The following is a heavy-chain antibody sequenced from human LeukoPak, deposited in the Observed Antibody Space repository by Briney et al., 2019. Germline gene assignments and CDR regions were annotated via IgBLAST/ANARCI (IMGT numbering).Heavy chain of an antibody. CDR1: GFTFSSYA. V-gene: IGHV3-23*01. CDR2: ISGSGGST. CDR3: ARDKIQWLRYSYFDY. D-gene: IGHD5-12*01. J-gene: IGHJ4*02. Sequence: GGSLRLACAASGFTFSSYAMSWVCQAPGKGLEGVSAISGSGGSTYYADSVKGRFTISRDNSKNTLYLQMNSLRAEDTAVYYCARDKIQWLRYSYFDYWGQGVLVTVSS.